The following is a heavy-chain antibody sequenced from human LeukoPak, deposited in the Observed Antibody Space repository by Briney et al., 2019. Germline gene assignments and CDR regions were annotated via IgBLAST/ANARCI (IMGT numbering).Heavy chain of an antibody. CDR1: GFSFSSYE. J-gene: IGHJ4*02. CDR3: ARALAGTAFDY. V-gene: IGHV3-30*03. Sequence: PGGSLRLSCAASGFSFSSYEMNWVRQAPGKGLEWVAVISYDGTNKYYADSVKGRFTISRDNSKNTLHLQMNSLRAEDTAVYYCARALAGTAFDYWGQGTLVTVSS. D-gene: IGHD6-19*01. CDR2: ISYDGTNK.